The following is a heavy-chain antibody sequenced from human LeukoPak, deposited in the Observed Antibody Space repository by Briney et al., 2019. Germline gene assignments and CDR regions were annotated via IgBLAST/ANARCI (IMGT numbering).Heavy chain of an antibody. CDR3: AIITDGGWSSYYFDY. CDR1: GFTFSSYS. D-gene: IGHD6-19*01. V-gene: IGHV3-48*04. CDR2: ISSSSSTI. Sequence: GGSLRLSCAASGFTFSSYSMNWVRQAPGKGLEWVSYISSSSSTIYYADSVKGRFTISRDNAKNSLYLQMNSLRAEDTAVYYCAIITDGGWSSYYFDYWGQGTLVTVSS. J-gene: IGHJ4*02.